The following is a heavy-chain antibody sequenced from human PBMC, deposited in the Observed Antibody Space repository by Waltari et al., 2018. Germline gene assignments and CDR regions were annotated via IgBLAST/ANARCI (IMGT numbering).Heavy chain of an antibody. Sequence: QVQLQESGPGLVKPSAPLSLTCAVSGYSISSGYYWGWLRQPPGKGLEWIGSIYHSGSTYYNPSLKSRVTISVDTSKNQFSLKLSSVTAADTAVYYCARAYSSGWYVLNWFDPWGQGTLVTVSS. CDR3: ARAYSSGWYVLNWFDP. D-gene: IGHD6-19*01. V-gene: IGHV4-38-2*01. J-gene: IGHJ5*02. CDR2: IYHSGST. CDR1: GYSISSGYY.